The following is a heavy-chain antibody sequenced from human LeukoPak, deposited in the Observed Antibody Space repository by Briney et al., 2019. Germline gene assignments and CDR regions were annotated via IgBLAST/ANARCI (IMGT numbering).Heavy chain of an antibody. D-gene: IGHD6-19*01. V-gene: IGHV3-33*01. CDR3: ARDRGSGWSCFDY. CDR2: IWYDGNNK. CDR1: GFTFSSYG. Sequence: GRSLRLSCAASGFTFSSYGMHWVRQAPGKGVEWVAVIWYDGNNKYYADSVKGRFTISRDNSKNTLYVQMNSLRAEDTAVYYCARDRGSGWSCFDYWGQGTLVTVSS. J-gene: IGHJ4*02.